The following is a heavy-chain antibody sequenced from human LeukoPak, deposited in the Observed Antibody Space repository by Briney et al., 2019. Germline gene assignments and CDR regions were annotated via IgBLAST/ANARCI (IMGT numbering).Heavy chain of an antibody. V-gene: IGHV3-33*06. CDR2: IWFDGGNK. Sequence: RGSLRLSCAASGFTFSSYGMHWVRQAPGKGLEWVAVIWFDGGNKYYADSVKGRFTISRDNSKNTLYLQMNSLRAEDTAVYYCAKDRGYSYGYFDYWGQGTLVTVSS. CDR1: GFTFSSYG. J-gene: IGHJ4*02. CDR3: AKDRGYSYGYFDY. D-gene: IGHD5-18*01.